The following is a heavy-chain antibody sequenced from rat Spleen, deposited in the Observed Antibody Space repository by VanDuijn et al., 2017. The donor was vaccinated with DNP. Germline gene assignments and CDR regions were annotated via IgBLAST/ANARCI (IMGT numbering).Heavy chain of an antibody. CDR2: ISSDGRDT. CDR1: RITFSDHN. J-gene: IGHJ2*01. CDR3: AGRPPPTRGPFDY. D-gene: IGHD1-4*01. Sequence: EVQLVESGGGLVQPGRSLKLSCEVSRITFSDHNMAWVRQAPKKSLEWVATISSDGRDTYYRDSVKGRFTIYRDNAKSTLYLQMDSLRSEDTAPDYCAGRPPPTRGPFDYWGQGVTVTVSS. V-gene: IGHV5-7*01.